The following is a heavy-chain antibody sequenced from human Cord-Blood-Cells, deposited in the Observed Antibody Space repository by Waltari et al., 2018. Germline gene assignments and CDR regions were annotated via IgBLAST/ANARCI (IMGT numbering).Heavy chain of an antibody. CDR1: GGSFSGYY. Sequence: QVQLQQWGAGLLKPSETLSLTCAVYGGSFSGYYWSWLRHPPGKGLEWIGEINHSGSTNYNPSLKSRVTISVDTSKNQFSLKLSSVTAADTAVYYCASGVVVVPAATSRSWYFDLWGRGTLVTVSS. V-gene: IGHV4-34*01. CDR3: ASGVVVVPAATSRSWYFDL. D-gene: IGHD2-2*01. J-gene: IGHJ2*01. CDR2: INHSGST.